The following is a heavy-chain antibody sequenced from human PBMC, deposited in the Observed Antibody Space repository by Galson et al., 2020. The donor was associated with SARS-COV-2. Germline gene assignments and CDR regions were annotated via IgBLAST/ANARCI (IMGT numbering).Heavy chain of an antibody. CDR3: ARNLHHSSTYYFDY. J-gene: IGHJ4*02. Sequence: SETLSLTCTVAVGSISSTSYYWGGIRQPPGKGLEWIGSTYFSGSTYYNPSLKTRVTISLDTTANQFSQMLSSGTAADTAVYYCARNLHHSSTYYFDYWGQGALVTVSS. CDR1: VGSISSTSYY. D-gene: IGHD2-2*01. V-gene: IGHV4-39*07. CDR2: TYFSGST.